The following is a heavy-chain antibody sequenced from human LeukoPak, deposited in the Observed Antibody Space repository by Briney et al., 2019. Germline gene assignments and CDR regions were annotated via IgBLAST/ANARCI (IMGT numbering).Heavy chain of an antibody. V-gene: IGHV4-34*01. CDR3: ARGRRYDFWSGYYYAMDV. CDR1: GGSFSSYY. J-gene: IGHJ6*02. Sequence: PSETLSLTCAVYGGSFSSYYWGWIRQPPGKGLEWIGEINHSGGTNYNPSLKSRVTISVDTPKNQFSLRLSSVTAADTAVYYCARGRRYDFWSGYYYAMDVWGQGTTVTVSS. CDR2: INHSGGT. D-gene: IGHD3-3*01.